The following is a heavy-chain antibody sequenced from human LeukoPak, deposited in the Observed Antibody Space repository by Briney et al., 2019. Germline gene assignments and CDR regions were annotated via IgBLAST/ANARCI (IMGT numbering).Heavy chain of an antibody. CDR2: ISGSGGDT. CDR1: GFTFSSYA. Sequence: GGSLRLSCAASGFTFSSYAMSWVRQAPGKGLEWVSAISGSGGDTYYADSVKGRFTISRDNAKNSLYLQMNSLRAEDTAVYYCATDIAAAGNWGQGTLVTVSS. D-gene: IGHD6-13*01. J-gene: IGHJ4*02. V-gene: IGHV3-23*01. CDR3: ATDIAAAGN.